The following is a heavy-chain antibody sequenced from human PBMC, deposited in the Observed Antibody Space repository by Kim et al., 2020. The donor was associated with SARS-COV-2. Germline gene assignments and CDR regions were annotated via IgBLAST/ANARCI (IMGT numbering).Heavy chain of an antibody. Sequence: ASVKVSCKASGYTFTSYYMHWVRQAPGQGLEWMGIINPSGGSTSYAQKFQGRVTMTRDTSTSTVYMELSSLRSEDTAVYYCARDRAAAGTFQVYYYYYMDVWGKGTTVTVSS. D-gene: IGHD6-13*01. V-gene: IGHV1-46*01. CDR2: INPSGGST. J-gene: IGHJ6*03. CDR3: ARDRAAAGTFQVYYYYYMDV. CDR1: GYTFTSYY.